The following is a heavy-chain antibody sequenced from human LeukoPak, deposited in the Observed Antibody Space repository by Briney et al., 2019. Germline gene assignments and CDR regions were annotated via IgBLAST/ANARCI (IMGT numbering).Heavy chain of an antibody. CDR2: ISGGRDTM. Sequence: GGSLRLSCAASGFAFSSYEMNWVPQAPGKGPEWISYISGGRDTMYYADSVKGRFTSSRDNAKNSLFLQMNSLRAEDTAVYYCVRVGRIQYFDYWGQGTPVTVSS. CDR1: GFAFSSYE. D-gene: IGHD5-18*01. V-gene: IGHV3-48*03. J-gene: IGHJ4*02. CDR3: VRVGRIQYFDY.